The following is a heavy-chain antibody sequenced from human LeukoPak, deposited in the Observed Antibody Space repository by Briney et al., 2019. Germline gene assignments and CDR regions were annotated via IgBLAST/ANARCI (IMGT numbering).Heavy chain of an antibody. CDR3: ASSLVGYYYDSTHDRFFQH. D-gene: IGHD3-22*01. Sequence: NPSETLSLTCTVSGGSISSGGYYWSWIRQHPGKGLEWIGYIYYSGSTYYNPSLKSRVTISVDTSKNQFSLKLSSVTAADTAVYYCASSLVGYYYDSTHDRFFQHWGQGTLVTVSS. CDR2: IYYSGST. J-gene: IGHJ1*01. CDR1: GGSISSGGYY. V-gene: IGHV4-61*08.